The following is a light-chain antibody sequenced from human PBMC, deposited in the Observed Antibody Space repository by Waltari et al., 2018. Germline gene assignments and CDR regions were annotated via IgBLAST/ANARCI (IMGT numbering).Light chain of an antibody. J-gene: IGKJ3*01. CDR2: GAS. CDR1: QSIASNY. Sequence: EIVLTQSPGTLSLSPGERATLSCRASQSIASNYFAWYQQKPGQAPRLLIYGASSRATGIPDRFSGSVSGTDFTLTISRLEPEDFAVFYCQQYGSSPPTFGPGTKVDIK. V-gene: IGKV3-20*01. CDR3: QQYGSSPPT.